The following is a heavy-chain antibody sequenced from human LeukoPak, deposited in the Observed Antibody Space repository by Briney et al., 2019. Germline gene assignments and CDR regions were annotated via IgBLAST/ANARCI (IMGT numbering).Heavy chain of an antibody. J-gene: IGHJ4*02. V-gene: IGHV3-23*01. Sequence: GGSLRLSCAASGFTFSNHPMSWVRQAPGKGLQWVSAISAGGGSTYYADSVKGRFTISRDNSKNALYLQMNSLRAEDTAVYYCAKDGFDYYDSSGYNYFDYWGQGTLVTVSS. CDR1: GFTFSNHP. CDR2: ISAGGGST. D-gene: IGHD3-22*01. CDR3: AKDGFDYYDSSGYNYFDY.